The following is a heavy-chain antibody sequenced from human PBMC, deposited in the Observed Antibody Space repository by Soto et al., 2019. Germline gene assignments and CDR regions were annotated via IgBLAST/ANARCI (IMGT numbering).Heavy chain of an antibody. J-gene: IGHJ4*02. V-gene: IGHV3-30*18. Sequence: GGSLRLSCAASGFTFSSYGMHWVRQAPGKGLEWVAVISYDGSNKYYADSVKGRFTISRDNSKNTLYLQMNSLRAEDTAVYYCAKDSWLTAYYYDSRQPAPDYWGQGTLVTVSS. CDR3: AKDSWLTAYYYDSRQPAPDY. D-gene: IGHD3-22*01. CDR2: ISYDGSNK. CDR1: GFTFSSYG.